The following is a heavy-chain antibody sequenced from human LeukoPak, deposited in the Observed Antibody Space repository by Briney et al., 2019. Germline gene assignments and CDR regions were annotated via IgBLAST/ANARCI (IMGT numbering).Heavy chain of an antibody. CDR1: GSSFTSYW. Sequence: GASLKISCKCSGSSFTSYWIGWVRQLPGKGLEWMGIIYPGDSDTRYSPSFQGQVTISADKSISTAYLQWSSLKASDTAMYYCARRVLSLLENYFDYWGQGTLVTVSS. V-gene: IGHV5-51*01. CDR2: IYPGDSDT. J-gene: IGHJ4*02. CDR3: ARRVLSLLENYFDY. D-gene: IGHD3-16*02.